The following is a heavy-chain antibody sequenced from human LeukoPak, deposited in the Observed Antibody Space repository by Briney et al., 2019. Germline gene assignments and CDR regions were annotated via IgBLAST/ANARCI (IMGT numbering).Heavy chain of an antibody. D-gene: IGHD3-10*02. Sequence: GGSLRLSCAASGFTFSSYVMGWVRQAPGKGLEWVSAVSGSGGTTHYADSVKGRFTISRDNSKNTMYLQMNSLRAEDTAVYFCIKVIMFAFDIWGQGTMVTVSS. CDR2: VSGSGGTT. V-gene: IGHV3-23*01. CDR1: GFTFSSYV. CDR3: IKVIMFAFDI. J-gene: IGHJ3*02.